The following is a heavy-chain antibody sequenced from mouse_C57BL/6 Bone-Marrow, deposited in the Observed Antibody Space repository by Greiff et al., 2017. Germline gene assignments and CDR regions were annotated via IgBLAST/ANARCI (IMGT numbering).Heavy chain of an antibody. CDR3: ARRGGSPWYFDV. V-gene: IGHV3-6*01. CDR1: GYSITSGYY. CDR2: ISYDGSN. D-gene: IGHD1-1*01. J-gene: IGHJ1*03. Sequence: VQLQQSGPGLVKPSQSLSLTCSVTGYSITSGYYWNWIRQFPGNKLEWMGYISYDGSNNYNPSLKNRISITRDTSKNQFFLKLNSVTTEDTATYYCARRGGSPWYFDVWGTGTTVTVSS.